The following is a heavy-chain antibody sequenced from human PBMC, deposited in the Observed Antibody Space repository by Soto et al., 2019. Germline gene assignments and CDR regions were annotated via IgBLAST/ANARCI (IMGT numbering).Heavy chain of an antibody. D-gene: IGHD6-19*01. J-gene: IGHJ6*03. CDR1: GGSISSSSYY. CDR2: IYYSGST. CDR3: ARLRARSSGWGPGDVYYYYYMDV. V-gene: IGHV4-39*01. Sequence: QLQLQESGPGLVKPSETLSLTCTVSGGSISSSSYYWGWIRQPPGKGLEWIGSIYYSGSTYYNPSRKSRVTISVDTSKNQFSLKLSSVTAADTAVYYCARLRARSSGWGPGDVYYYYYMDVWGKGTTVTVSS.